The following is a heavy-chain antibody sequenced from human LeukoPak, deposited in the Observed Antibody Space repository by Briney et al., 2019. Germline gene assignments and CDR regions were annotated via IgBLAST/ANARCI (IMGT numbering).Heavy chain of an antibody. CDR3: AKEGFDP. J-gene: IGHJ5*02. CDR2: IRYDESDK. CDR1: GFTFSSSG. Sequence: PGGSLRLSCAASGFTFSSSGMHWVRQAPGKGLEWVAFIRYDESDKYYADSVKGRFTISRDNSKNTVNLQMNSLRVEDTAVHYCAKEGFDPWGQGTLVTVSS. V-gene: IGHV3-30*02.